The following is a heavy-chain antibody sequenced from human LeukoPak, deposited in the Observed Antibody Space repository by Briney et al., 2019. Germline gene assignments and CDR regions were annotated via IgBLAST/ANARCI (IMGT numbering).Heavy chain of an antibody. D-gene: IGHD3-10*01. CDR3: ARSRNYYSGGGY. J-gene: IGHJ4*02. V-gene: IGHV1-69*06. Sequence: GASVKVSCKASGGTFSSYAISWVRQAPGQGLEWMGGIIPIFGTANYAQKFQGRVTITADKSTNTAYMELRSLKSEDTAVYYCARSRNYYSGGGYWGQGTLVTVSS. CDR1: GGTFSSYA. CDR2: IIPIFGTA.